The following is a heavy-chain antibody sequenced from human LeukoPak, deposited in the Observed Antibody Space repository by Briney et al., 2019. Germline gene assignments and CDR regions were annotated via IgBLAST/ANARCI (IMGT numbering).Heavy chain of an antibody. CDR3: ARDLIVGATNYYYYMDV. J-gene: IGHJ6*03. V-gene: IGHV1-2*02. D-gene: IGHD1-26*01. CDR1: GYTFTGYY. Sequence: ASVKHSCKASGYTFTGYYMHWVREAPGQGLEWMGWINPNSGGTNYAQKFQGRVTMTRDTSISTAYMELSRLRSDDTAVYYCARDLIVGATNYYYYMDVWGKGTTVTISS. CDR2: INPNSGGT.